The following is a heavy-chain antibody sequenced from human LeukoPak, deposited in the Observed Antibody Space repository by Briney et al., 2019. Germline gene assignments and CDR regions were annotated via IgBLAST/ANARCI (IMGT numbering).Heavy chain of an antibody. CDR2: MNPNSGNT. D-gene: IGHD3-3*01. Sequence: PWASVTVSCTASGYTFTSYDINWVRQAPGQGLEWMGWMNPNSGNTGYAQKFQGRVTMTRNTSISTAYMELSSLRSEDTAVYYCARGVLRFLEWLLDYGMDVWGQGTTVTVSS. CDR3: ARGVLRFLEWLLDYGMDV. CDR1: GYTFTSYD. J-gene: IGHJ6*02. V-gene: IGHV1-8*01.